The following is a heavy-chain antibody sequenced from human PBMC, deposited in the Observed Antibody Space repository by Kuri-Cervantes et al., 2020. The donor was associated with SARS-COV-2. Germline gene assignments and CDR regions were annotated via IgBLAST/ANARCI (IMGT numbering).Heavy chain of an antibody. V-gene: IGHV4-38-2*02. CDR3: ARLGSHYGDYGGSFDY. D-gene: IGHD4-17*01. CDR2: IYHSGST. J-gene: IGHJ4*02. Sequence: SETLSLTCTVSGYSISSGYYWGWIRQPPGKGLEWIGSIYHSGSTYYNPSLKSRVTISVDTSKNQFSLKLSSVTAADTAVYYCARLGSHYGDYGGSFDYWGQGTLVTVSS. CDR1: GYSISSGYY.